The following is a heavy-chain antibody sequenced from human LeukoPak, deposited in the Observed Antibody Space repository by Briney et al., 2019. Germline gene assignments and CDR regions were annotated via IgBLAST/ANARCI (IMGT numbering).Heavy chain of an antibody. D-gene: IGHD4-23*01. CDR2: FDPEDGET. CDR1: GYTLTELS. Sequence: ASVKVSCKVSGYTLTELSMHWVRQAPGKGLEWMGGFDPEDGETIYAQKFQGRVTMTEDTSTDTAYMELSSLRSEDTAVYYCATAVGYGGPFDCWGQGTLVTVSS. J-gene: IGHJ4*02. CDR3: ATAVGYGGPFDC. V-gene: IGHV1-24*01.